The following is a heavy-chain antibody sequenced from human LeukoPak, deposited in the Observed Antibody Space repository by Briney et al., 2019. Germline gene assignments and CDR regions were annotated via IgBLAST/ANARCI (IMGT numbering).Heavy chain of an antibody. CDR1: GFTFNDYG. CDR3: AREGGRAAAGRFDY. Sequence: GGSLRLSCAASGFTFNDYGMHWVRQAPGKGLEWVAVISYEGSTKYYADSVRGRCTISRDDSKNTLYLQMNSLRPEDTAVYSCAREGGRAAAGRFDYWGQGTLVTVSS. D-gene: IGHD6-13*01. V-gene: IGHV3-30*03. CDR2: ISYEGSTK. J-gene: IGHJ4*02.